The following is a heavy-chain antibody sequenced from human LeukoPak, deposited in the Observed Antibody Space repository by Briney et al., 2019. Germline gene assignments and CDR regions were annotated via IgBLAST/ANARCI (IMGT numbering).Heavy chain of an antibody. J-gene: IGHJ4*02. CDR3: VRGHYADY. CDR2: IKPDGSEE. V-gene: IGHV3-7*01. Sequence: GGSLRLSCAASGFAFSSYYMNWVRQAPGRGLEWVANIKPDGSEENYVDSVRGRFTISRDNAKNSVYLQMNSLRADDTALYYCVRGHYADYTSQGTLVTVSS. CDR1: GFAFSSYY.